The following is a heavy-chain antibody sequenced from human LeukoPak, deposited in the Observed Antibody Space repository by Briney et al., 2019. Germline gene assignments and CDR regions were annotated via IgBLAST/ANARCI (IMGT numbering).Heavy chain of an antibody. CDR3: ARDQDYGDYVRYFDL. Sequence: PGGSLRLSCAASGFIFSSYEMNWVRQAPGKGLEWVSYINNSSSAIYYANSVKGRFTISRDNAKNSLYLQMNSLRADDTAVYYCARDQDYGDYVRYFDLWGRGTLVTVSS. CDR1: GFIFSSYE. J-gene: IGHJ2*01. CDR2: INNSSSAI. D-gene: IGHD4-17*01. V-gene: IGHV3-48*03.